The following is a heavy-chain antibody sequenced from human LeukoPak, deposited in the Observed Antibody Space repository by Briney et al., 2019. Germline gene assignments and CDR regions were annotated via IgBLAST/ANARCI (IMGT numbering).Heavy chain of an antibody. J-gene: IGHJ3*02. CDR2: INHSGST. V-gene: IGHV4-34*01. CDR3: ARRADYVAFDI. CDR1: GGSFSGYY. D-gene: IGHD4/OR15-4a*01. Sequence: SETLSLTCAVYGGSFSGYYWSWIRQPPGKGLEWIGEINHSGSTNYNPSLKSRLTISVDTSKNQFSLKLISVTAADTAVYYCARRADYVAFDIWGQGTLGTVSS.